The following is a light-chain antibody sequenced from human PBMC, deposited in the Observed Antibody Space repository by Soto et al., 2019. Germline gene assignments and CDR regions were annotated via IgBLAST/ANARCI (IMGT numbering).Light chain of an antibody. CDR1: QSINYNY. CDR3: QQYGSSPRT. Sequence: ETVLKQSTDTLSLSTGDRATLSCRTSQSINYNYLAWYQQKAGQAPRLLIYAASSRAGDIPDRFSGSGSGTDFTLTISRLVPEDCALYYCQQYGSSPRTFGQGTELEIK. J-gene: IGKJ2*01. CDR2: AAS. V-gene: IGKV3-20*01.